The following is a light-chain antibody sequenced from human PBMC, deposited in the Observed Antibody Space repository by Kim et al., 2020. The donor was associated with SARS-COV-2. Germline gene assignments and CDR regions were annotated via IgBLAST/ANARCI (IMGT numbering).Light chain of an antibody. CDR1: SSKIGAGYD. Sequence: GTISCTGSSSKIGAGYDVHCCQQLPGTAPKLLIYGNSNRPSGVPDRFSGAKSGTSASLAITGLQAEDEADYYCQSYDSSLSGSGVFGTGTKVTVL. J-gene: IGLJ1*01. V-gene: IGLV1-40*01. CDR2: GNS. CDR3: QSYDSSLSGSGV.